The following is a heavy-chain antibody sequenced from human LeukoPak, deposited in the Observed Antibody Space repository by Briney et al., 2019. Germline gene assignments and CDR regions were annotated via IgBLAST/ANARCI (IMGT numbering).Heavy chain of an antibody. Sequence: SETLSLTCTFSGCSISSYYWSWIRQPPGKGLEWIGYIYTGGSTNYNPSLKSRVTISVDTSKNQFSLKLSSVTAAGTAVYYCARHNIAVAGIYVWFDPWGAGTLFTVSS. J-gene: IGHJ5*02. V-gene: IGHV4-4*09. CDR3: ARHNIAVAGIYVWFDP. D-gene: IGHD6-19*01. CDR1: GCSISSYY. CDR2: IYTGGST.